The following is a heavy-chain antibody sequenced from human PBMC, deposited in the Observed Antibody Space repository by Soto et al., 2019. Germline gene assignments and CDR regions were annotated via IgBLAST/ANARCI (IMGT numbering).Heavy chain of an antibody. CDR2: TKTDGSVT. V-gene: IGHV3-74*01. J-gene: IGHJ4*02. CDR3: ARDLGGSHDY. CDR1: GFTFSTYW. Sequence: PGGSLRLSCAASGFTFSTYWMHWVRQAPGKGLVWVSRTKTDGSVTTYADSVKGRFTISRDNAKNTLYLQMNTLRAEDTAVYYCARDLGGSHDYWGRGTLVTVSS. D-gene: IGHD3-16*01.